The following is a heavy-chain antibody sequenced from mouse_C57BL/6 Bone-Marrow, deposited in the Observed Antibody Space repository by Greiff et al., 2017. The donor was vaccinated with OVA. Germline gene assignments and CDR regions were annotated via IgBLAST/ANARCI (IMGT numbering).Heavy chain of an antibody. Sequence: QVQLQQSGAELVRPGTSVKMSCKASGYTFTNYWIGWAKQRPGHGLEWIGDIYPGGGYTTYNEKFKGKATLTADKSSSTAYMQFSSLTSEDSAIYYCARRGGSYYGSSDWYFEVWGTGTTVTVSS. CDR2: IYPGGGYT. D-gene: IGHD1-1*01. CDR3: ARRGGSYYGSSDWYFEV. V-gene: IGHV1-63*01. J-gene: IGHJ1*03. CDR1: GYTFTNYW.